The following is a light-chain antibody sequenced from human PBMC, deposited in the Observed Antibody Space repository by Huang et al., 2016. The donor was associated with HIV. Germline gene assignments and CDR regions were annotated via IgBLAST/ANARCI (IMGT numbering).Light chain of an antibody. J-gene: IGKJ2*01. V-gene: IGKV4-1*01. CDR2: WAS. CDR3: QQYYSPPYT. CDR1: QAVLKNSNKKNY. Sequence: DIEMTQSPDSLTVSLGARAIINCKSSQAVLKNSNKKNYLAWYQQRPGQPPKVLIYWASSRESGGPDRFRGSGSGTDFNLTIRSLQPEDLAVYYCQQYYSPPYTFGQGTRLEI.